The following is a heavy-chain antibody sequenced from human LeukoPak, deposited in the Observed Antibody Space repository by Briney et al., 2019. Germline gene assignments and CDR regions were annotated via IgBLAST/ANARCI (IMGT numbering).Heavy chain of an antibody. J-gene: IGHJ1*01. CDR3: ARGGRITISPVRH. CDR1: GSTVSTNY. Sequence: PGGSLRLSCAASGSTVSTNYMSWVRQAPGKGLEWVSIIYSGGSIFYADSVKGRFTISRDISKNTLYLKMNSLRAEDTAVYYGARGGRITISPVRHWGQGTLVTVSS. D-gene: IGHD3-3*01. V-gene: IGHV3-53*01. CDR2: IYSGGSI.